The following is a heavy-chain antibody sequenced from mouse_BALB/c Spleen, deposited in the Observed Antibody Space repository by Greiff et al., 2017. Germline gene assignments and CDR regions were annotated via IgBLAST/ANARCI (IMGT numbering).Heavy chain of an antibody. V-gene: IGHV3-6*02. Sequence: EVQLQQSGPGLVKPSQSLSLTCSVTGYSITSCYYWNWIRQPPGNKLEWMGYISYDGSNNYNPSLKNRISITRDTSKNQFFLKLNSVTTEDTATYYCARLGLGDLAYWGQGTLVTVSA. CDR1: GYSITSCYY. CDR2: ISYDGSN. CDR3: ARLGLGDLAY. J-gene: IGHJ3*01. D-gene: IGHD2-14*01.